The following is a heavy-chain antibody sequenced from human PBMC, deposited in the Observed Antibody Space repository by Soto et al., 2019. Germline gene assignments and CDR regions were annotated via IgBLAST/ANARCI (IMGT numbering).Heavy chain of an antibody. CDR2: ISWDGGST. CDR1: GFTFDDYT. D-gene: IGHD6-6*01. J-gene: IGHJ4*02. V-gene: IGHV3-43*01. Sequence: AGGSLRLSCAASGFTFDDYTMHWVRQAPGKGLEWVSLISWDGGSTYYADSVKGRFTISRDNSKNSLYLQMNSLRTEDTALYYCAKDDEGSSSGFDYWGQGTLVTAPQ. CDR3: AKDDEGSSSGFDY.